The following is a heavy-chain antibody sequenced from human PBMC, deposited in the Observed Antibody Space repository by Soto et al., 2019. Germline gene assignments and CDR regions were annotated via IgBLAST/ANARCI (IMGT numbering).Heavy chain of an antibody. D-gene: IGHD3-9*01. J-gene: IGHJ5*02. V-gene: IGHV1-3*01. CDR3: ARSSGVYDLLA. CDR1: GYTFTSYA. CDR2: INAGNGNT. Sequence: ASVKVSCKASGYTFTSYAMHWVRQAPGQRLEWMGWINAGNGNTKYSQNFQGRVTITRDTSANTAYMELSSLRSEDTAVYYCARSSGVYDLLAWGQGTLVTVSS.